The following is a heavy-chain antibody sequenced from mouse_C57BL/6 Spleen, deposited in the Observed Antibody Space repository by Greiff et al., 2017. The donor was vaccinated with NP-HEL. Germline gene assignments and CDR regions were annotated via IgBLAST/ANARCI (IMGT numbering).Heavy chain of an antibody. CDR3: AVYDYASYYFDY. CDR2: ISYDGSN. J-gene: IGHJ2*01. V-gene: IGHV3-6*01. Sequence: EVQLVESGPGLVKPSQSLSLTCSVTGYSITSGYYWNWIRQFPGNKLEWMGYISYDGSNNYNPSLKNRISITRDTSKNQFFLKLNSVTTEDTATYYCAVYDYASYYFDYWGQGTTLTVSS. D-gene: IGHD2-4*01. CDR1: GYSITSGYY.